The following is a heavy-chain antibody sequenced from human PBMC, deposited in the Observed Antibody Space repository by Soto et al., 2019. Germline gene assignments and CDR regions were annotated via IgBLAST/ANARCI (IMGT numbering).Heavy chain of an antibody. CDR2: INPYNGNR. Sequence: QVQLVQSGADLRKPGASVKVSCKASGYSFSNYGINWVRQAPGQGLEWMGWINPYNGNRNYAQKFEDRVTMTTATSTNTVFMELKSLKSDDTAIYYCARDSLRGYDNSGFSSWGQGTLVIVSS. CDR3: ARDSLRGYDNSGFSS. J-gene: IGHJ5*02. V-gene: IGHV1-18*01. CDR1: GYSFSNYG. D-gene: IGHD5-12*01.